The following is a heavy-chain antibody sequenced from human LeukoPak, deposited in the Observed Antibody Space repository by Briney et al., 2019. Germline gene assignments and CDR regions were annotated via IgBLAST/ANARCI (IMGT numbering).Heavy chain of an antibody. J-gene: IGHJ6*02. V-gene: IGHV3-23*01. CDR2: ISGSGGST. Sequence: PGGSLRLSCAASGFTFSSYAMSWIRQAPGKGLEWVSAISGSGGSTYYADSVKGRFTISRDNSKNTLYLQMNSLRAEDTAVYCCAKDLGVPYCGGDCYSYYGMDVWGQGTTVTVSS. CDR3: AKDLGVPYCGGDCYSYYGMDV. CDR1: GFTFSSYA. D-gene: IGHD2-21*02.